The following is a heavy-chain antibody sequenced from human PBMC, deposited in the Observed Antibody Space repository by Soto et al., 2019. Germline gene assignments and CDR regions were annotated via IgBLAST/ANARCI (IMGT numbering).Heavy chain of an antibody. CDR1: GFTFSSYS. V-gene: IGHV3-48*02. CDR3: ARESRFLEWFSLNWFDP. D-gene: IGHD3-3*01. CDR2: ISSSSSTI. J-gene: IGHJ5*02. Sequence: EVQLVKCGEGLVQPGGSLRLSCAASGFTFSSYSMNWVRQAPGKGLEWVSYISSSSSTIYYADSVKGRFTISRDNAKNSLYLQMNSLRDEDTAVYYCARESRFLEWFSLNWFDPWGQGTLVTVSS.